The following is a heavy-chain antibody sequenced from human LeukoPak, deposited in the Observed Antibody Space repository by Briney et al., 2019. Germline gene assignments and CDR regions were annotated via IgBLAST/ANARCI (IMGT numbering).Heavy chain of an antibody. CDR1: GFTFSDYY. Sequence: GGSLRLSCAASGFTFSDYYMSWIRQAPGKGLEWVSYISSSSSYTNYADSVKGRFTISRDNAKNSLYLQMNSLRAEDTAVYYCAKLGYYYDGSGYYDYFFDYWGQGTLVTVSS. V-gene: IGHV3-11*03. D-gene: IGHD3-22*01. CDR3: AKLGYYYDGSGYYDYFFDY. CDR2: ISSSSSYT. J-gene: IGHJ4*02.